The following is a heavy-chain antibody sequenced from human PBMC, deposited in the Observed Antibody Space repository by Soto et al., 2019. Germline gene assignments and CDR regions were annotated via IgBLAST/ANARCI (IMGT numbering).Heavy chain of an antibody. CDR3: ARRNGITGFLGGMDV. CDR2: IYPGDSDT. V-gene: IGHV5-51*01. CDR1: GYSFTSYW. D-gene: IGHD1-20*01. Sequence: PGESLKISCNGSGYSFTSYWIGWVCQMPGKGLEWMGIIYPGDSDTRYSPSFQGQVTISADKSISTAYLQWSSLKASDTAMYYCARRNGITGFLGGMDVWGQGTTVTVSS. J-gene: IGHJ6*02.